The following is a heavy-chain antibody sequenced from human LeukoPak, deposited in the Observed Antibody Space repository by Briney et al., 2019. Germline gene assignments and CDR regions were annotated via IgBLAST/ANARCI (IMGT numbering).Heavy chain of an antibody. CDR2: IRYDGSIK. CDR3: AKDEAVGGLQHIVVVIEDSYYFDY. D-gene: IGHD2-21*01. Sequence: PGGSLRLSCAASGFTFSTYGMHWVRQAPGKGLDWVAFIRYDGSIKYYADSVKGRFTISRDNSKNTLYLQMNSLRAEDTAVYYCAKDEAVGGLQHIVVVIEDSYYFDYWGQGTLVTVSS. J-gene: IGHJ4*02. CDR1: GFTFSTYG. V-gene: IGHV3-30*02.